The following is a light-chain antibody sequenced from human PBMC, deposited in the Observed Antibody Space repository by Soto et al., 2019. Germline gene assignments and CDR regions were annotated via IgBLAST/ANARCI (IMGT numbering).Light chain of an antibody. V-gene: IGKV3-20*01. CDR3: QVYAGSHLWT. CDR2: GAS. CDR1: QSVSNNY. J-gene: IGKJ1*01. Sequence: MVLTQSPGTLSLSPGEIATLSFRAIQSVSNNYLAWYQQKPGQAPRLLIYGASNRATGTPDRFSGSGSETDFSLSIRRLEPEDFAVYYCQVYAGSHLWTFGQGTKVDIK.